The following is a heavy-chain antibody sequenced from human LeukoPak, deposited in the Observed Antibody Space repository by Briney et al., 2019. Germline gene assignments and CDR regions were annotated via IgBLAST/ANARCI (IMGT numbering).Heavy chain of an antibody. D-gene: IGHD3-16*01. CDR3: ARAAENYGGRFDS. J-gene: IGHJ4*02. V-gene: IGHV3-30*02. Sequence: GGSLRLSCAASGFTFSSYGMYWVRQAPGKGLEWVAFTRYDGSNKYYADSVKGRFTISRDNAKNSLYLQMNSLRAEDTAVYYCARAAENYGGRFDSWGQGTLVTVSS. CDR1: GFTFSSYG. CDR2: TRYDGSNK.